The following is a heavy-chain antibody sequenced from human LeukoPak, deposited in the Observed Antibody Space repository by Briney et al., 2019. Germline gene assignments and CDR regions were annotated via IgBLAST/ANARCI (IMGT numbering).Heavy chain of an antibody. V-gene: IGHV3-23*01. D-gene: IGHD5-18*01. J-gene: IGHJ4*02. CDR2: ISGSGGST. CDR1: GFTFSSYG. CDR3: AKGRIQLWTVPFDY. Sequence: PGGSLRLSCAASGFTFSSYGMSWVRQAPGKGLEWVSAISGSGGSTYYADSVKGRFTISRDNSKNTLYLQMNSLRAEDTAVYYCAKGRIQLWTVPFDYWGQGTLVTVSS.